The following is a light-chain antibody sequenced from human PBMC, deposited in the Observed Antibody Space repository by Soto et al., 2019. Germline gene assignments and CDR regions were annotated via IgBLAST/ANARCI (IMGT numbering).Light chain of an antibody. CDR1: QSISSD. CDR2: GSS. Sequence: VLTQSPATLAVSPGERATLSCRASQSISSDLAWYQQKPGQAPRLLIYGSSTRATGVPARFSGSGSGTEFALTISGLQSEDFAVYYCQQYNNWPRTFGQGTKVDIK. CDR3: QQYNNWPRT. J-gene: IGKJ1*01. V-gene: IGKV3-15*01.